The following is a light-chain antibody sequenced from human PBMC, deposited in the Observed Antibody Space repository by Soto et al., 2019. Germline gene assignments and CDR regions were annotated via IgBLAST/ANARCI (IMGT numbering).Light chain of an antibody. V-gene: IGKV3-20*01. CDR3: QQYGSSSLT. CDR2: DAS. Sequence: EIVLTQSPGTLSLSPGERASLSCRASQSVSNNYLAWYQQKPGQAPRLLIYDASRRATGIPDRFSGSGSGTDFTITISRLEPEDFAVYYCQQYGSSSLTFGGGTKVEIK. CDR1: QSVSNNY. J-gene: IGKJ4*01.